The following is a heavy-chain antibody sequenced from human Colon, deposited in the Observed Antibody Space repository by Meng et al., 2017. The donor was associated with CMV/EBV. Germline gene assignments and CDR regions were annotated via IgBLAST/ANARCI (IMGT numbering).Heavy chain of an antibody. CDR1: GFMFADYA. CDR2: ISGSGGTT. V-gene: IGHV3-23*01. D-gene: IGHD3-3*01. J-gene: IGHJ4*02. CDR3: AKGDDYDFWGSAYYFDN. Sequence: GGPLRLSCVAPGFMFADYALNWVRQAPGKGLEWISAISGSGGTTYYSDSVRDRFTISRDNSRSTVYLQMNTLRGDDSALYYCAKGDDYDFWGSAYYFDNWGQGTLVTVSS.